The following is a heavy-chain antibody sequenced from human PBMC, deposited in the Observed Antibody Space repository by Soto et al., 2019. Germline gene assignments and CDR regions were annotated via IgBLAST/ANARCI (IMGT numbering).Heavy chain of an antibody. Sequence: EVQLVESGGGFVQPGGSLRLSCAASGFTFSSYSMNWVRQAPGKGLEWVSYITSSSRTIYYADSVKGRFTISRDNAKNSLYLQMNSLRDEVTAVYYCACGYSYGYSLDYWGQGTLVTVSS. D-gene: IGHD5-18*01. CDR3: ACGYSYGYSLDY. CDR2: ITSSSRTI. V-gene: IGHV3-48*02. J-gene: IGHJ4*02. CDR1: GFTFSSYS.